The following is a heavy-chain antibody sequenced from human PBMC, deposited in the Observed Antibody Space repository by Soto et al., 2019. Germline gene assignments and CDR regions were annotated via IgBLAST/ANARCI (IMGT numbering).Heavy chain of an antibody. V-gene: IGHV3-23*01. CDR2: ISGSGGST. Sequence: EVQLLESGGGLVQPGGSLRLSCAASGFTFSSYAMSWVRQAPGKGLEWVSAISGSGGSTYYADSVKGRFTISRDNSKNTLHRQMNSLRAKDTAVYYSANGVIWGSYRNDYFDYWGQGTLVTVSS. CDR1: GFTFSSYA. J-gene: IGHJ4*02. D-gene: IGHD3-16*02. CDR3: ANGVIWGSYRNDYFDY.